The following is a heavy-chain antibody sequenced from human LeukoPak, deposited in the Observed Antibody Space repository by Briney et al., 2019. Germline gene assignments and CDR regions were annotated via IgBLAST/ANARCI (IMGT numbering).Heavy chain of an antibody. CDR3: ASTYGDSSGV. CDR1: GGSFSGYY. V-gene: IGHV4-34*01. D-gene: IGHD3-22*01. J-gene: IGHJ4*02. CDR2: INHSGST. Sequence: SETLSLTCAVYGGSFSGYYWSWIRQPPGKGLEWIGEINHSGSTNYNPSLKSRVTISVDTCKNQFSLKLSSVTAADTAVYYCASTYGDSSGVWGQGTLVTVSS.